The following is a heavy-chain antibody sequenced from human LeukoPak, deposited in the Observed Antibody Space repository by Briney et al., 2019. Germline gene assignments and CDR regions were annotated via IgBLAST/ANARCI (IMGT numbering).Heavy chain of an antibody. Sequence: GGSLRLSCAASGFTFSDYYMSWIRQAPGKGLEWVSYISSSGSTIYYADSVKGRFTISRDNAKNSLYLQMNSLRAEDTAVYYCARDGAYPPVYYYYMDVWGKGTTVTVSS. CDR3: ARDGAYPPVYYYYMDV. CDR2: ISSSGSTI. J-gene: IGHJ6*03. CDR1: GFTFSDYY. D-gene: IGHD1-26*01. V-gene: IGHV3-11*04.